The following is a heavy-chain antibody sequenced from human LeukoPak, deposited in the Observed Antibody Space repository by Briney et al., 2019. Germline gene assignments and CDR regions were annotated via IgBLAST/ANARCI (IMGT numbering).Heavy chain of an antibody. J-gene: IGHJ4*02. CDR3: ARIEGDNSLDY. V-gene: IGHV4-59*01. CDR2: IHSSGST. D-gene: IGHD3-16*01. CDR1: GGSISDYY. Sequence: SETLSLTCTVSGGSISDYYWTWIRRPPGKGLEWIAYIHSSGSTNYNPSLKSRVIISVDTSRSQLSLKLSSVTAAGTAVYYCARIEGDNSLDYWGQGTLVTVSS.